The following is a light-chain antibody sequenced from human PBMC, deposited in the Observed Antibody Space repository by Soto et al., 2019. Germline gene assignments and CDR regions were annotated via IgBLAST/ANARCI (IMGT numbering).Light chain of an antibody. V-gene: IGLV1-40*01. CDR3: ATWDERLSGLYV. CDR1: SSNIGAGYD. CDR2: GNI. J-gene: IGLJ1*01. Sequence: QSVLTQPPSVSGAPGQRVTISCTGSSSNIGAGYDVHWYQQRPGTAPKLLIFGNINRPSGVPARFSASKSGTSASLAISGLQSDDEADYYCATWDERLSGLYVFGTGTKVTVL.